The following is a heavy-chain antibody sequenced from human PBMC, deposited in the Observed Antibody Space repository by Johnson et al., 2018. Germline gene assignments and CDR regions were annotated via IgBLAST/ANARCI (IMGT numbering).Heavy chain of an antibody. Sequence: VQLVQSGGGLVKPGGSXRLSCAASGFTFSSYSMNWVRQAPGQGLEWVSSISSSSRYIYYADSVKGRFTIYRDNAKNSLYLQMNSPRAEDTAVYYCARTAALAAFDIWGQGTMVTVSS. J-gene: IGHJ3*02. CDR1: GFTFSSYS. V-gene: IGHV3-21*01. CDR3: ARTAALAAFDI. CDR2: ISSSSRYI. D-gene: IGHD6-13*01.